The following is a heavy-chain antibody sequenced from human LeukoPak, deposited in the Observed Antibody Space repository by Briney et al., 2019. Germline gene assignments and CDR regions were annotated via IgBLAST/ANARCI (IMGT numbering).Heavy chain of an antibody. CDR3: ARGHCSSTSCSSRYYYYMDV. CDR2: MNPNNDNI. V-gene: IGHV1-8*03. D-gene: IGHD2-2*01. CDR1: GYTFTNYD. J-gene: IGHJ6*03. Sequence: ASVKVSCKASGYTFTNYDINWVRQVTGQGLEWMGLMNPNNDNIGYAQKFQGRVTITRNTSISTAYMELSSLRSEDTAVYYCARGHCSSTSCSSRYYYYMDVWGKGTTVTVSS.